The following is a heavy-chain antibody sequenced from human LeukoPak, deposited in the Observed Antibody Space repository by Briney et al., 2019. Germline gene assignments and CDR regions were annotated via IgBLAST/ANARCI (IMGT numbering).Heavy chain of an antibody. CDR3: ARIAVAGSPYKWFDP. Sequence: SETLSLTCTVSGGSISNYYWSWIRQPPGKGPEWIGCVYYIGSTNYNPSLKSRVTISVDTSKNQFSLKLNSATAADTAVYFCARIAVAGSPYKWFDPWGQGTLVTVSS. V-gene: IGHV4-59*08. CDR1: GGSISNYY. CDR2: VYYIGST. D-gene: IGHD6-19*01. J-gene: IGHJ5*02.